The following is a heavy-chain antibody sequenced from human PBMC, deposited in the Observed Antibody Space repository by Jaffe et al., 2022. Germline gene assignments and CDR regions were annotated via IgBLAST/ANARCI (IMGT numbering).Heavy chain of an antibody. J-gene: IGHJ5*02. V-gene: IGHV2-5*01. D-gene: IGHD3-3*01. Sequence: QITLKESGPTLVKPTQTLTLTCTFSGFSLSTSGVGVGWIRQPPGKALEWLALIYWNDDKRYSPSLKSRLTITKDTSKNQVVLTMTNMDPVDTATYYCAHSSVLRDFWSGYQNGWFDPWGQGTLVTVSS. CDR1: GFSLSTSGVG. CDR3: AHSSVLRDFWSGYQNGWFDP. CDR2: IYWNDDK.